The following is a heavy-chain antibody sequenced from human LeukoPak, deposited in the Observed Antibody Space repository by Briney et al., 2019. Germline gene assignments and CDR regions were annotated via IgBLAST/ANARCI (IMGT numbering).Heavy chain of an antibody. J-gene: IGHJ6*03. CDR1: GFTFSSYG. D-gene: IGHD6-6*01. CDR2: IWYDGSNK. V-gene: IGHV3-33*06. Sequence: PGRSLRLSCAASGFTFSSYGMHWVRQAPGKGLEWVAVIWYDGSNKYYADSVKGRFTISRDNSKNTLYLQMNSLRAEDTAVYYCAKDRGVARPQDYMDVWGKGTTVTVSS. CDR3: AKDRGVARPQDYMDV.